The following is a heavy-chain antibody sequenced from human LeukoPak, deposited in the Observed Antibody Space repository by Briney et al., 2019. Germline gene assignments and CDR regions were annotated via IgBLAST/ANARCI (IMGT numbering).Heavy chain of an antibody. V-gene: IGHV1-8*01. CDR3: VRASSGGHNWFDP. Sequence: GASVKVSCKASGYTFTSYDINWVRQATGQGLEWMGWMNPNSGDTGYAQKFQGRVTMTRNTSISTAYMELSSLRSEDTAVYYCVRASSGGHNWFDPWGQGTLVTVSS. CDR1: GYTFTSYD. J-gene: IGHJ5*02. CDR2: MNPNSGDT. D-gene: IGHD3-10*01.